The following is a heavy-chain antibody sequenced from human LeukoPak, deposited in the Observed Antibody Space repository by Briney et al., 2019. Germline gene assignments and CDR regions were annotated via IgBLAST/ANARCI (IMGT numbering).Heavy chain of an antibody. CDR3: ARYYYDSSGYYTPTFDC. CDR1: GYSISSGYY. V-gene: IGHV4-38-2*02. D-gene: IGHD3-22*01. J-gene: IGHJ4*02. CDR2: IYNSGST. Sequence: PSETLSLTCTVSGYSISSGYYWGWIRQPPGKGLEWIGSIYNSGSTYYNPSLKSRVTISVDTSKNQFSLKLSSVTAADTAEYYCARYYYDSSGYYTPTFDCWGQGTLVTVSS.